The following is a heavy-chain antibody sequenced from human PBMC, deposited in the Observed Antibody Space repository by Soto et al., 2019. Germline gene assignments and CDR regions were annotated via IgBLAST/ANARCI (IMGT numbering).Heavy chain of an antibody. J-gene: IGHJ3*02. CDR3: AREVGGSYRPDAFDI. D-gene: IGHD1-26*01. Sequence: GASVKVSCKASGYTFTSYGISWVRQETGQGLEWMGWISAYNGNTNYAQKLQGRVTMTTDTSTSTAYMELRSLRSDDTAVYYCAREVGGSYRPDAFDIWGQGTMVTVSS. V-gene: IGHV1-18*01. CDR1: GYTFTSYG. CDR2: ISAYNGNT.